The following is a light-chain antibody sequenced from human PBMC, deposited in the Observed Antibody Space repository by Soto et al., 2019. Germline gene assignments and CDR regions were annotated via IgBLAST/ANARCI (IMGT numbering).Light chain of an antibody. V-gene: IGLV2-14*01. CDR1: SSDVGGYNY. Sequence: QSVLTQPASVYGSPGQSITIACTGTSSDVGGYNYVSWYQQHTGKAPKLMISDVSNRPSGVSNRFSGSKSSNTASLTISGLQAEDEADYYCSSYTSSSTPLYVFGTGTKLTV. J-gene: IGLJ1*01. CDR3: SSYTSSSTPLYV. CDR2: DVS.